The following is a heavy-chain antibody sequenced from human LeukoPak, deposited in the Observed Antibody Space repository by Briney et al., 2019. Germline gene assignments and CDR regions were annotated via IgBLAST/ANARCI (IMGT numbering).Heavy chain of an antibody. CDR3: AKVLDRPYYYYYMDV. CDR1: GFTFSRYG. V-gene: IGHV3-30*02. CDR2: IRYDGSNK. Sequence: GGSLRLSCAASGFTFSRYGMHWVRQAPGKGLEWVAFIRYDGSNKYYADSVKGRFTISRDNSKNTLYLQMNSLRAEDTAVYYCAKVLDRPYYYYYMDVWGKGTTVTISS. J-gene: IGHJ6*03.